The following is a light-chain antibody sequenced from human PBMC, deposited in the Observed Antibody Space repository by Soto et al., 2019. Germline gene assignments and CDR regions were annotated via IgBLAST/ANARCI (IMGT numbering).Light chain of an antibody. CDR1: SRDVGGYNY. CDR3: CSYAGGYV. Sequence: QSALTQPRSVSGSPGQSVTISCTGTSRDVGGYNYVSWYRQHPGKAPKLMIYDVSKRPSGVPDRFSGSKSGNTASLTISGLQAEDEADYYCCSYAGGYVFGTGTKLTVL. V-gene: IGLV2-11*01. CDR2: DVS. J-gene: IGLJ1*01.